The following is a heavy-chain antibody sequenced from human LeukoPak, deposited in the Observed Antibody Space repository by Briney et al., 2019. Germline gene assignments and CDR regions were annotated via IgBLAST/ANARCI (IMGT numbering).Heavy chain of an antibody. CDR3: VKDPHYYGSGSYPTLGY. D-gene: IGHD3-10*01. CDR2: ISSNGGST. J-gene: IGHJ4*02. Sequence: GGSLRLSCSASGFTFSSYAMHWVRQAPGKGLEYVSAISSNGGSTYYADSVKGRFTVSRDNSKNTLYLQMSSLRAEDTAVYYCVKDPHYYGSGSYPTLGYWDQGTLVTVSS. V-gene: IGHV3-64D*06. CDR1: GFTFSSYA.